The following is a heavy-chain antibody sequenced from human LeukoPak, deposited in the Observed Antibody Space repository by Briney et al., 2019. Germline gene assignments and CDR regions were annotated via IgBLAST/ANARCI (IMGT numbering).Heavy chain of an antibody. Sequence: SETLSLNCAVYGGSLSVYYWRWICPPPGKGREWIGEINHSGSTNYNPSLKSRVTISADTSKNQFSLRLRSVTAADTAVYYCARVFRDGAAAGTVFDYWGQGTLVTVSS. CDR3: ARVFRDGAAAGTVFDY. J-gene: IGHJ4*02. CDR2: INHSGST. CDR1: GGSLSVYY. D-gene: IGHD6-13*01. V-gene: IGHV4-34*01.